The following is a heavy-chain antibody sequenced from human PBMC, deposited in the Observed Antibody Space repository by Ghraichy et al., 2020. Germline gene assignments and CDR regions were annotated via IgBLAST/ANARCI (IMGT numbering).Heavy chain of an antibody. J-gene: IGHJ6*03. Sequence: SQTLSLTCTVSGGSISTYYWSWLRQPPGKGLEWIGYIYYSGSTNYSPSLKSRVTISLDTSKNQFSLKLSSVTAADTAVYFCASSHRGYTYGTYHYYYMDVWGKGTTVTVSS. CDR2: IYYSGST. V-gene: IGHV4-59*01. D-gene: IGHD5-18*01. CDR3: ASSHRGYTYGTYHYYYMDV. CDR1: GGSISTYY.